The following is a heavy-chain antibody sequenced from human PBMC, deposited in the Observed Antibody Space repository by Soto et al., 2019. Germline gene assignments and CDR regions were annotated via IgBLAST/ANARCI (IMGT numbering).Heavy chain of an antibody. CDR3: ATQGFYRLGV. V-gene: IGHV4-4*02. J-gene: IGHJ6*02. Sequence: QVQLQESGPGLVQPSGTLSLTCAVSCDSIPGDNLWSWVRQPQGKGLDWMGEIHHSGATNYKPSLKSRVTISVDTSKNQFAPKLNSVTAADTAMFYFATQGFYRLGVWGRGTTVTVSS. CDR1: CDSIPGDNL. CDR2: IHHSGAT.